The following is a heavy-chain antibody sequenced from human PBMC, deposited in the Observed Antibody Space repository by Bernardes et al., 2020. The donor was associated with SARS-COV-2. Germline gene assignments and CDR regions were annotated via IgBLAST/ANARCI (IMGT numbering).Heavy chain of an antibody. J-gene: IGHJ2*01. CDR3: ARSAGLTRRYWYFDL. D-gene: IGHD2-15*01. CDR2: TYYRSKWSN. Sequence: SQTLSLTCAISGDSVSSNSAVWNWIRQSPSRGLEWLGRTYYRSKWSNDYAISVKSRITINPDTSKNQFSLLLNSVTPEDTAVYYCARSAGLTRRYWYFDLGGPGTLVTVSS. V-gene: IGHV6-1*01. CDR1: GDSVSSNSAV.